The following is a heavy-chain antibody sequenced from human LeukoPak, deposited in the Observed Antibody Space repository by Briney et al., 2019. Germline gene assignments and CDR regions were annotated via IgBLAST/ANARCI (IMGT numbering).Heavy chain of an antibody. V-gene: IGHV1-18*04. CDR2: ISGYDGTT. D-gene: IGHD5-24*01. CDR1: GYTFVNFA. J-gene: IGHJ3*02. Sequence: ASVKVSCKSSGYTFVNFAISWVRQAPGQGLEWMGWISGYDGTTKYAERFRDRVTITTDTSATTAYLDLRSLRSDDTAVYYCVRDSRWLQLRTYDAFDIWGQGSMVFVSS. CDR3: VRDSRWLQLRTYDAFDI.